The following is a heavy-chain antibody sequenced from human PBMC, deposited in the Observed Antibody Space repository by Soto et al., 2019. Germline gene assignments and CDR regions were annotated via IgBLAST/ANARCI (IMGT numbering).Heavy chain of an antibody. D-gene: IGHD7-27*01. Sequence: ASVKLSCKASGYTFTSYGISWVRQAPGQGLEWMGWISAYNGNTNYAQKLQGRVTMTTDTSTSTAYMELRSLRSDDTAVYYCARDGDREMRGAFDIWGQGTMVTVSS. CDR2: ISAYNGNT. V-gene: IGHV1-18*01. CDR1: GYTFTSYG. CDR3: ARDGDREMRGAFDI. J-gene: IGHJ3*02.